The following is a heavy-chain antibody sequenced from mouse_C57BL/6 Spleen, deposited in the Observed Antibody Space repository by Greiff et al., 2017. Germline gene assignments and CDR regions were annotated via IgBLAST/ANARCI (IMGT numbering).Heavy chain of an antibody. CDR2: INPNNGGT. Sequence: EVQLQQPGPELVKPGASVKISCKASGYTFTDYYMNWVKQSHGKSLEWIGDINPNNGGTSYNQKFKGKATLTVDKSSSTAYMELRSLTSEDSAVYCCAKGYYDYDYWGQGTTLTVSS. V-gene: IGHV1-26*01. CDR3: AKGYYDYDY. CDR1: GYTFTDYY. D-gene: IGHD2-4*01. J-gene: IGHJ2*01.